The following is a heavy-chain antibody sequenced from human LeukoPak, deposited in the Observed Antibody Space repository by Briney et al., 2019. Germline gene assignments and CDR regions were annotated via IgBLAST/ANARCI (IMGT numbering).Heavy chain of an antibody. V-gene: IGHV4-4*07. CDR2: IYTSGST. D-gene: IGHD4-17*01. CDR3: ARGGDYHPYDY. Sequence: SETLSLTCSVSGGSISSYYWTWIRQPAGKGLEWIGRIYTSGSTNYNPPLKSRGTMSLDTSKNQFSLKLSSGTAADTAVYYCARGGDYHPYDYWGQGTLVTVSS. J-gene: IGHJ4*02. CDR1: GGSISSYY.